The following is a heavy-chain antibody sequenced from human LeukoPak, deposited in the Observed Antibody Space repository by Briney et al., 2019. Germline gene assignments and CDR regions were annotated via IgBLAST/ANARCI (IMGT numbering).Heavy chain of an antibody. J-gene: IGHJ4*02. CDR3: ARESSSSWSSNFDY. Sequence: GSLRLSCAASGFTFSSYEMNWVRQAPGKGLEWVSYISSSGSTVYYADSVKGRFTISRDNAKNSLYLQMNSLRAEDTAVYYCARESSSSWSSNFDYWGQGTLVTVSS. CDR2: ISSSGSTV. CDR1: GFTFSSYE. D-gene: IGHD6-13*01. V-gene: IGHV3-48*03.